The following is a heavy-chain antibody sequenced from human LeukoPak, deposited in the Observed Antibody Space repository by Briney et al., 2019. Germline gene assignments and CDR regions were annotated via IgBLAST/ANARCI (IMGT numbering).Heavy chain of an antibody. J-gene: IGHJ3*02. V-gene: IGHV3-48*01. CDR3: ARDKDYASDM. CDR1: GFTFSSHN. Sequence: GGSLRLSCAASGFTFSSHNMNWVRQAPGKGLEWISFINFRSEDIRYADSVEGRFIISRDNARKSLYLHMNSLRAEDTAVYYCARDKDYASDMWGQGTMVTVAS. D-gene: IGHD4-11*01. CDR2: INFRSEDI.